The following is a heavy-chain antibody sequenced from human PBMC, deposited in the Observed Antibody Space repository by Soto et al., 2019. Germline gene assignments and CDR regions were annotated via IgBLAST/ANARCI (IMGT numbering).Heavy chain of an antibody. CDR3: AGDGGGFTLSCFDP. J-gene: IGHJ5*02. D-gene: IGHD3-10*02. CDR1: GGSISSGGYS. CDR2: IYHSGST. Sequence: PSETLSLTCAVSGGSISSGGYSWSWIRQPPGKGLEWIGYIYHSGSTYYNPSLKSRVTISVDRSKNQFSRKLSSVTAADTDVYYWAGDGGGFTLSCFDPGGRGPRATFPS. V-gene: IGHV4-30-2*01.